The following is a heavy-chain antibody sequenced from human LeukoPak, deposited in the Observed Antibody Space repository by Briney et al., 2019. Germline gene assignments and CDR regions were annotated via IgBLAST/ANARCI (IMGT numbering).Heavy chain of an antibody. CDR3: ARDALPLAFDI. D-gene: IGHD2-21*01. Sequence: GGSLRLSCTASGFTFTNYWMHWVRQAPGMGLVWVSRLPPDELDIIYADSVKGRFTVSRDNAKNTVYLQMNNLRAEDTAVYYCARDALPLAFDIWGQGTMVTVSS. V-gene: IGHV3-74*01. CDR1: GFTFTNYW. CDR2: LPPDELDI. J-gene: IGHJ3*02.